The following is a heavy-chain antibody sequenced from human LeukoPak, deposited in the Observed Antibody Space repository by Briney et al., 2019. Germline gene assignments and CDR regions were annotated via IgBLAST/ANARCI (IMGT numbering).Heavy chain of an antibody. Sequence: SETLSLTCTVSGGSMSPYHWGWIRQPPGKGLEWTGYIYYSGSTNYNPSLKSRVTISVDTSKNQFSLKLSSATAADTAIYYCARAVSGRFDYWGQGALVTVSS. V-gene: IGHV4-59*08. CDR1: GGSMSPYH. CDR2: IYYSGST. D-gene: IGHD6-19*01. J-gene: IGHJ4*02. CDR3: ARAVSGRFDY.